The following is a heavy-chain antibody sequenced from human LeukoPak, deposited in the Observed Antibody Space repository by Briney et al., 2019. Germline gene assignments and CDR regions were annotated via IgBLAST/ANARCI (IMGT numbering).Heavy chain of an antibody. CDR1: GFTFSSYA. V-gene: IGHV3-30-3*01. Sequence: GGSLRLSCAASGFTFSSYAMHWVRQAPGKGLEWVAVISYDGSNKYYADSVKGRFTISRDNSKNTLYLQMNSLRAEDTAVYYCARDYRNGYNWNYGHAFDIWGQGTMVTVSS. CDR2: ISYDGSNK. J-gene: IGHJ3*02. D-gene: IGHD1-7*01. CDR3: ARDYRNGYNWNYGHAFDI.